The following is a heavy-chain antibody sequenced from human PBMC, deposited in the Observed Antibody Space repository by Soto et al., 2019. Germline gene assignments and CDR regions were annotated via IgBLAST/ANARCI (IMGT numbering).Heavy chain of an antibody. Sequence: PGGSLRLSCAASGFTFSSYDMHWVRQATGKGLEWVSAIGTAGDTYYPGSVKGRFTISRENAKNSLYLQMNSLRAEDTAVYYCARDSKEIDYYDSSGYGPDKKYYYYYGMDVWGQGTMVTVSS. CDR1: GFTFSSYD. CDR2: IGTAGDT. V-gene: IGHV3-13*01. CDR3: ARDSKEIDYYDSSGYGPDKKYYYYYGMDV. J-gene: IGHJ6*02. D-gene: IGHD3-22*01.